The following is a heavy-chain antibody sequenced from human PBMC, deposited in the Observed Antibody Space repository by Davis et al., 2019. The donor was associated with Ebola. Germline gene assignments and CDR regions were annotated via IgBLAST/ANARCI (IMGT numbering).Heavy chain of an antibody. V-gene: IGHV1-24*01. CDR3: VTENWYRFES. J-gene: IGHJ4*02. Sequence: ASVKVSCKASGYTFTSYGISWVRQAPGKGLEWMGGFDPEDGETIYAQKFQGRVTMTEDTSTDTAYMELSSLRSEDTAMYYCVTENWYRFESWGQGTLVTVSS. CDR2: FDPEDGET. D-gene: IGHD1/OR15-1a*01. CDR1: GYTFTSYG.